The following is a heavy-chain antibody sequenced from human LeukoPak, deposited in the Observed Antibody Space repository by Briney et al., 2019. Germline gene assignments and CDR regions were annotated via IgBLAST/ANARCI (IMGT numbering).Heavy chain of an antibody. Sequence: PSETLSLTCTVSGGSVNTYYWSWIRQPAGKGLEWIGRIYISGITNYNPSLKSRVTMSVDTSKNQFSLNLSSVSAADTAVYYCARLAPLVATVVPYNWFDPWGQGTLVTVSS. CDR2: IYISGIT. CDR1: GGSVNTYY. V-gene: IGHV4-4*07. CDR3: ARLAPLVATVVPYNWFDP. J-gene: IGHJ5*02. D-gene: IGHD4-23*01.